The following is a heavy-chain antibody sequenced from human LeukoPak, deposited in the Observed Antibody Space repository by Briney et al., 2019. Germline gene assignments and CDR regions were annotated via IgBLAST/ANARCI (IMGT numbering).Heavy chain of an antibody. CDR2: IYYSGST. D-gene: IGHD3-16*02. J-gene: IGHJ4*02. V-gene: IGHV4-39*01. CDR1: GGSISSSSYY. CDR3: ARHIVRWFDY. Sequence: SETLSLTCTVSGGSISSSSYYWGWIRQPPGKGLEWIGSIYYSGSTYYNPSLKSRVTISVDTSKNQFSLKLSSVTAADTAVYYCARHIVRWFDYWGQGTLVTVSS.